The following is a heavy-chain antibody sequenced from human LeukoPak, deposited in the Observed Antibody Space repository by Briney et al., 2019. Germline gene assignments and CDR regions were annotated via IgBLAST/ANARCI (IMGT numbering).Heavy chain of an antibody. CDR1: GFTFSDSA. CDR3: AKVPDSNNHGY. D-gene: IGHD1/OR15-1a*01. Sequence: GGSLRLSCAASGFTFSDSAMSWVRQAPGKGLEWVSTISGLGDTTDYADSVKGRFSISRDNSKNALYLQMNSLRAEDTAIYYCAKVPDSNNHGYWGQGTLVTVSS. V-gene: IGHV3-23*01. J-gene: IGHJ4*02. CDR2: ISGLGDTT.